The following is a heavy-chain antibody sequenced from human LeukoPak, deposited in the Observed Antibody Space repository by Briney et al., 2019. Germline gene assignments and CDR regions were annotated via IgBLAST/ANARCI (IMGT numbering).Heavy chain of an antibody. J-gene: IGHJ4*02. Sequence: PGGSLRLSCAACGFIVINNYMSWVRQAPGKGLEWVSIIYNGGNIVYADSVKGRFTISSDDSENTLYLQMINLRGEDTAIYYCARHQPKPSAAKYSFDYWGQGALVTVSS. V-gene: IGHV3-53*01. CDR2: IYNGGNI. D-gene: IGHD2-2*01. CDR3: ARHQPKPSAAKYSFDY. CDR1: GFIVINNY.